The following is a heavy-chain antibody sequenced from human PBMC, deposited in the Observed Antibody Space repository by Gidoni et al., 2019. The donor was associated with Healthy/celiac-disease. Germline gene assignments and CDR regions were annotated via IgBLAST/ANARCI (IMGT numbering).Heavy chain of an antibody. CDR3: ARESAVTDFWSGYYIGDYYYGMDV. CDR2: INPSGGST. V-gene: IGHV1-46*01. D-gene: IGHD3-3*01. J-gene: IGHJ6*02. Sequence: QVQLVQSGAEVKKPGASVKVSCKASGYTFTSYYMHWVRQAPGQGLEWMGIINPSGGSTSYAQKFQGRVTMTRDTSTSTVYMELNSLRSEDTAVYYCARESAVTDFWSGYYIGDYYYGMDVWGQGTTVTVSS. CDR1: GYTFTSYY.